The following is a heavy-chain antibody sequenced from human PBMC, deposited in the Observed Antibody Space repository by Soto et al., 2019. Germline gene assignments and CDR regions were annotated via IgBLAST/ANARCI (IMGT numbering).Heavy chain of an antibody. CDR2: IKHSGST. CDR1: GGSFSGYN. J-gene: IGHJ6*02. D-gene: IGHD3-16*02. V-gene: IGHV4-34*01. CDR3: ARGRIMITFGGVIVLYGMDV. Sequence: ETLSLACAVYGGSFSGYNWSWIRQPPGKGLEWIGEIKHSGSTNYNPSLKSRVTISVDTSKNQFSLKLSSVTAADTAVYYCARGRIMITFGGVIVLYGMDVWGQGTTVTVSS.